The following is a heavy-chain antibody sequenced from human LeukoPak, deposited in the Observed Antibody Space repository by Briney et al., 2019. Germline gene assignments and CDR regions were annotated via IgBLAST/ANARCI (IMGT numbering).Heavy chain of an antibody. D-gene: IGHD1-26*01. Sequence: PGGSLRLSCAASGFTFSSYGMHWVRQAPGKGLEGVAFIRYDGSNKYYADSVKGRFTISRDNSKNTLYLQMNSLRAEDTAVYYCAKDQAKHLDYWGQGTLVTVSS. V-gene: IGHV3-30*02. J-gene: IGHJ4*02. CDR2: IRYDGSNK. CDR3: AKDQAKHLDY. CDR1: GFTFSSYG.